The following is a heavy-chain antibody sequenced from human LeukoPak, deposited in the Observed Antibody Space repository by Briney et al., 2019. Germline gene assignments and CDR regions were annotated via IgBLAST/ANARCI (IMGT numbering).Heavy chain of an antibody. Sequence: SETLSLTCTVSGGSISSHYWSWIRQPPGKGLEWIGYIYYSGSTNYNPSLKSRVTISVDTSKNQFSLKLSSVTAADTAVYYCARVPPGSSGYYWFDPWGQGTLVTVSS. CDR3: ARVPPGSSGYYWFDP. CDR2: IYYSGST. V-gene: IGHV4-59*11. D-gene: IGHD3-22*01. CDR1: GGSISSHY. J-gene: IGHJ5*02.